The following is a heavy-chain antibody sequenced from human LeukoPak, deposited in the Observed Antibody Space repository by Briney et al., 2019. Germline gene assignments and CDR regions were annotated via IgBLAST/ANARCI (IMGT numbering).Heavy chain of an antibody. D-gene: IGHD1-20*01. CDR2: FIPIFGTA. Sequence: GAPVKFSCKASGATFSSYAISWVRQAPGQGLEWMGGFIPIFGTANYAQKFQGRVTITTDESTSTAYMELSSLRSEDTAVYYCVRDLLVSMTGYAFDIWGQGTMVAVSS. CDR3: VRDLLVSMTGYAFDI. J-gene: IGHJ3*02. V-gene: IGHV1-69*05. CDR1: GATFSSYA.